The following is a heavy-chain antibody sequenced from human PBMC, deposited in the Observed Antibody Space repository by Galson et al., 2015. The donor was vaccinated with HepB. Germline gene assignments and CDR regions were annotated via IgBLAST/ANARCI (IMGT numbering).Heavy chain of an antibody. V-gene: IGHV3-53*01. D-gene: IGHD2-2*01. Sequence: SLRLSCAASGFTVSSNYMSWVRQAPGKGLEWVSVIYSGGSTYYADSVKGRFTISRDNSKNTLYLQMNSLRAEDTAVYYCAKAPSFQLPRFDPWGQGSLVTVSS. CDR2: IYSGGST. J-gene: IGHJ5*02. CDR3: AKAPSFQLPRFDP. CDR1: GFTVSSNY.